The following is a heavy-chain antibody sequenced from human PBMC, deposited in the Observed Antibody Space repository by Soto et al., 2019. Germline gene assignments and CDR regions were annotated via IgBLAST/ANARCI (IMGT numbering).Heavy chain of an antibody. Sequence: GGSLRLSCAASGFTFNNAWMSWARQAPGKGLEWVGRIKSKTDGGTTDYAAPVKGRFTISRDDSEDTLFLQMNSLKTEDTAVYYCTNLSYGIDVWGQGTSVTVSS. V-gene: IGHV3-15*01. CDR3: TNLSYGIDV. CDR2: IKSKTDGGTT. CDR1: GFTFNNAW. J-gene: IGHJ6*02.